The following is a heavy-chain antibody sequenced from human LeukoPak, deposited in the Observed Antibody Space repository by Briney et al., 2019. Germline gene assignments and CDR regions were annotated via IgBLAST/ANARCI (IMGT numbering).Heavy chain of an antibody. Sequence: SETLSLTCTVSGGSISSYYWSWIRQPPGKGLEWIGYIYYSGSTNYNPSLKSRVTISVDTSKNQFSLKLSSVTAADTAVYYCARGPPQDAFDIWGQGTMVTVSS. CDR3: ARGPPQDAFDI. CDR1: GGSISSYY. CDR2: IYYSGST. J-gene: IGHJ3*02. V-gene: IGHV4-59*01.